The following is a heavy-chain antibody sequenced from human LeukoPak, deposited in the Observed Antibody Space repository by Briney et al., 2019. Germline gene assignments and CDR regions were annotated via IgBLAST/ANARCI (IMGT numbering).Heavy chain of an antibody. Sequence: SETLSLTCTVSGGSISSSSYYWGWIRQPPGKGLEWIGSIYYSGSTYYNPSLKSRVTISVDTSKNQFSLKLSSVTAADTAVYYCARDGEWELTFDYWGQGTLVTVSS. J-gene: IGHJ4*02. D-gene: IGHD1-26*01. CDR3: ARDGEWELTFDY. CDR2: IYYSGST. CDR1: GGSISSSSYY. V-gene: IGHV4-39*07.